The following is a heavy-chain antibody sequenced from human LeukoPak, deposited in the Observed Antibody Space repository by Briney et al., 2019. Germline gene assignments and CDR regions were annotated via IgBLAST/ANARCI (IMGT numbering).Heavy chain of an antibody. CDR2: IYHSGST. V-gene: IGHV4-4*02. CDR1: GGSISSSNW. J-gene: IGHJ4*02. CDR3: ARSRQWLVKWLDY. Sequence: PSGTLSLTCAVSGGSISSSNWWSWVRQPPGKGLEWIGEIYHSGSTNYNPSLKSRVTISADKSKNQFSLKLSSVTAADTAVYYCARSRQWLVKWLDYWGQGTLVTVSS. D-gene: IGHD6-19*01.